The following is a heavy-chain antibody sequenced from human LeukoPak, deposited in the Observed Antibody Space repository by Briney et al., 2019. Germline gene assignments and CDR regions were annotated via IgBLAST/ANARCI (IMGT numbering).Heavy chain of an antibody. Sequence: SETLSLTCTVSGGSISSYYWSWIRQPPGKGLEWIGYIYYSGSTNYSPSLKSRVTISVDTSKNQFSLKLSSVTAADTAVYYCASGGWELFDYWGQGTLVTVSS. V-gene: IGHV4-59*01. CDR2: IYYSGST. J-gene: IGHJ4*02. D-gene: IGHD1-26*01. CDR1: GGSISSYY. CDR3: ASGGWELFDY.